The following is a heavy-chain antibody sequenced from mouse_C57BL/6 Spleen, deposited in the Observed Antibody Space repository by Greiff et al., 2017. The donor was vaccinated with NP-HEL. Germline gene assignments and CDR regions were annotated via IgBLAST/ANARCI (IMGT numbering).Heavy chain of an antibody. V-gene: IGHV1-47*01. CDR1: GYTFTTYP. Sequence: QVQLKQSGAELVKPGASVKMSCKASGYTFTTYPIEWMKQNQGKSLEWIGNFHPYNDDTKYNEKFKGKATLTVEKSSSTVYLELSRLTSDDSAVYYCARRDYDGYYEFAYWGQGTLVTVSA. J-gene: IGHJ3*01. CDR2: FHPYNDDT. D-gene: IGHD2-3*01. CDR3: ARRDYDGYYEFAY.